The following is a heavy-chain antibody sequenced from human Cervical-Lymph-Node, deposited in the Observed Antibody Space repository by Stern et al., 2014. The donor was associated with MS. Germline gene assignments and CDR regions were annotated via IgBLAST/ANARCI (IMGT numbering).Heavy chain of an antibody. CDR1: GGSISSSSHY. CDR2: IYYTGST. D-gene: IGHD4-11*01. CDR3: ARHSDYREYPKEWYFDL. Sequence: QVQLQESGPGLVKSSETLSLTCTVSGGSISSSSHYWGWIRQPPGKGLEWIGTIYYTGSTYYNPSLNSRVPISVDTAKNQFSLKLISVTAADTSVYYCARHSDYREYPKEWYFDLWGRGTLVTVSS. V-gene: IGHV4-39*01. J-gene: IGHJ2*01.